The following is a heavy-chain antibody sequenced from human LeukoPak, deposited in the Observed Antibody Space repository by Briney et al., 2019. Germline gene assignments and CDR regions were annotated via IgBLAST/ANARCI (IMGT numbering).Heavy chain of an antibody. CDR2: IYNSGST. V-gene: IGHV4-59*01. CDR3: ARGNYDFWSGYELSNFDY. J-gene: IGHJ4*02. Sequence: SQTLSLTCTVSGGSISSYYWSWIRQPPGKGLEWIGYIYNSGSTNYNPSLKSRVTISVDMSKNQFSLKLSSVTAADTAVYYCARGNYDFWSGYELSNFDYWGQGTLVTVSS. CDR1: GGSISSYY. D-gene: IGHD3-3*01.